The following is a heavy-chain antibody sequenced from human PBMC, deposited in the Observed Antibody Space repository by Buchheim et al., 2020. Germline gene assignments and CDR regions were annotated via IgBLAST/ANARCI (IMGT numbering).Heavy chain of an antibody. CDR3: ARDPLKLSGSFYFDN. CDR2: TYYRSKWYN. D-gene: IGHD1-26*01. J-gene: IGHJ4*02. Sequence: QVQLQQSGPGLVKPSQTLSLTCAISGDSVSSNSVTWNWIRQSPSRGLEWLGRTYYRSKWYNNYAISVKSRITVSPDTSNKHFSLHLNSVTPEDTAVYYCARDPLKLSGSFYFDNWGQG. V-gene: IGHV6-1*01. CDR1: GDSVSSNSVT.